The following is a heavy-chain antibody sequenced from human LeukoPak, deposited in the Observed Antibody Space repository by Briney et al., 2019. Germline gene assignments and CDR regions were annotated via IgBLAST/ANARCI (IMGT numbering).Heavy chain of an antibody. J-gene: IGHJ4*02. CDR1: GFTFDDYA. D-gene: IGHD2/OR15-2a*01. CDR2: IGWNTGSI. Sequence: QPGGSLRLSCAASGFTFDDYAMHWVRQAPGKGLEWVSGIGWNTGSIDYADSVKGRFTISRDNAKNSLYLQMNSLRAEDTAVYYCARGPTRANSTDYWGQGALVTVSS. CDR3: ARGPTRANSTDY. V-gene: IGHV3-9*01.